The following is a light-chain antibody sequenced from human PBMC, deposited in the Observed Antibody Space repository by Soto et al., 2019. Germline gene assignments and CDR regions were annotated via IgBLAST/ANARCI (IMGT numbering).Light chain of an antibody. CDR3: QSYDTRLSGYVV. CDR2: GNS. Sequence: QSVLTQPPSVSGAPGQRVTISCTGSGSNIGAGYDVHWYQQPPGTAPKLLIYGNSNRPSGVPDRFSGSKSGTSASLAITGLQAEDEADYYCQSYDTRLSGYVVFGGGTKLTVL. J-gene: IGLJ2*01. V-gene: IGLV1-40*01. CDR1: GSNIGAGYD.